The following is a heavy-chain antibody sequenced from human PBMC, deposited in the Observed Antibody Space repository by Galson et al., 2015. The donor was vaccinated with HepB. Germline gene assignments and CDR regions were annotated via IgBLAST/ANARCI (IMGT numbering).Heavy chain of an antibody. CDR3: ARGPTRDGYDY. V-gene: IGHV4-39*07. J-gene: IGHJ4*02. CDR1: GGSISSNSYY. D-gene: IGHD5-24*01. Sequence: SETLSLTCTVSGGSISSNSYYWGWIRQPPGKGLEWIGSFYYSGSTYYNPSLKSRVTISVDTSKNQFSLKLSSVTAADTAVYYCARGPTRDGYDYWGQGTLVTVSS. CDR2: FYYSGST.